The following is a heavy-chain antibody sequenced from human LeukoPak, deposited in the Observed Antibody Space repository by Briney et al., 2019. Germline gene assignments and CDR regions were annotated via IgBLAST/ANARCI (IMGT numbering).Heavy chain of an antibody. CDR1: GGSISSSNYY. J-gene: IGHJ6*03. CDR3: ARDFHGVNNYYYYYMDV. V-gene: IGHV4-39*07. Sequence: SETLSLTCTVFGGSISSSNYYWGWIRQPPGKGLEWIGSINYGGITYSNPSLKSRLTISVDTSKNQFSLKLGSVTAADTAVYYCARDFHGVNNYYYYYMDVWGKGTTVTVSS. CDR2: INYGGIT. D-gene: IGHD3-3*01.